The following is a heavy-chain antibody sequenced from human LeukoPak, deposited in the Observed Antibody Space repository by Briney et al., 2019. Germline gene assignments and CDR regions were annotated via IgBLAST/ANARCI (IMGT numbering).Heavy chain of an antibody. Sequence: TGGSLRLSCAVSGFIVSSNYMSWVRQAPGKGLEWVAVISYDGNIKYYTDSVKGRFTISRDNSKNTLYLQMNSLRAEDTAVYYCARDYLMGGTTGKAFDIWGQGTMVTISS. V-gene: IGHV3-30*03. CDR3: ARDYLMGGTTGKAFDI. J-gene: IGHJ3*02. D-gene: IGHD1-26*01. CDR2: ISYDGNIK. CDR1: GFIVSSNY.